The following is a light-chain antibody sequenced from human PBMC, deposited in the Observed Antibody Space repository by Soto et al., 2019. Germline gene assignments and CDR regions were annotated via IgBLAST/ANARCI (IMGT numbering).Light chain of an antibody. V-gene: IGKV3-11*01. J-gene: IGKJ5*01. Sequence: EIVLTQSPATLPLSPGERAPLSCRATTRVTNYLAWDQQKPGQAPRLLIYGACNRATGSAARFSGSGSGTDFTLTISSLEPEDFAVDYCQQRNVWPPVTFGQGTRLENK. CDR3: QQRNVWPPVT. CDR2: GAC. CDR1: TRVTNY.